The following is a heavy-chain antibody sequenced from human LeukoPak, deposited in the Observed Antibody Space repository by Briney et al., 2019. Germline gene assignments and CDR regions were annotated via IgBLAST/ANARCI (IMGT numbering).Heavy chain of an antibody. J-gene: IGHJ3*02. CDR1: GGSFSGYY. CDR2: INHSGST. CDR3: ARSRSGYSYDHAAFEI. V-gene: IGHV4-34*01. D-gene: IGHD5-18*01. Sequence: SETLSLTCAVYGGSFSGYYWSWIRQPPGKGLEWIGEINHSGSTNYNPSLKSRVTISVDTSRNQFSLKLSSVTAADTAVYYCARSRSGYSYDHAAFEIWGQGTMVTVSS.